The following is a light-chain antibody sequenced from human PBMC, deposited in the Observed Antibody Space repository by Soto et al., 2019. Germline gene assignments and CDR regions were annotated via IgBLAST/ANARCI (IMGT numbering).Light chain of an antibody. CDR1: SSNIGSNT. J-gene: IGLJ3*02. CDR3: AAWDDSLNGLWV. CDR2: SNN. Sequence: QSVLTQPPSASGTPGQRVTISCSGSSSNIGSNTVNWYQQLPGTAPKLLIYSNNQRPSGVPDRFPGSKSGTSASLAISGLQSEDEADYYCAAWDDSLNGLWVFGGGTQLTVL. V-gene: IGLV1-44*01.